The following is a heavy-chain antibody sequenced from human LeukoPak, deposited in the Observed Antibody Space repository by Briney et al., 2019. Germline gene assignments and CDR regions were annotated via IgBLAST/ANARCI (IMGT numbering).Heavy chain of an antibody. V-gene: IGHV3-30*04. CDR1: GVTFSSFA. D-gene: IGHD2-15*01. CDR2: ISYHGRDT. Sequence: PGRSLRLSCAASGVTFSSFAMHWVRQAPGKGLEWVAVISYHGRDTYYADSVKGRFTISRDNSMNTLYLQLNSLGAEDTAVYYCAAQPCSVGRCYLDYWGQGTLVTVSS. CDR3: AAQPCSVGRCYLDY. J-gene: IGHJ4*02.